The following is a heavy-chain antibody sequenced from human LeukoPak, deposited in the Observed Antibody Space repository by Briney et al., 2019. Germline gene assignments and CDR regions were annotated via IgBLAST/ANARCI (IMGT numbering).Heavy chain of an antibody. D-gene: IGHD3-3*01. CDR3: ARGRTIFGVVPQYDI. J-gene: IGHJ3*02. V-gene: IGHV3-7*03. CDR1: GFTFSSYW. CDR2: IKQDGSEA. Sequence: GGSLRLSCAASGFTFSSYWMTWVRQAPGKGLEWVANIKQDGSEAYYVDSVKGRFTVSRDNAKNSLYLQMNSLRAEDTALYHCARGRTIFGVVPQYDIWGQGTMVTVSS.